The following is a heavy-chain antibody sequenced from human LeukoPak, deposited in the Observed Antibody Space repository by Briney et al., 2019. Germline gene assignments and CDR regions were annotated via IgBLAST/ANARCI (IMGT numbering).Heavy chain of an antibody. V-gene: IGHV1-2*02. CDR1: GYTFTGYY. CDR2: INPNSGGI. J-gene: IGHJ5*02. Sequence: ASVKVSCKASGYTFTGYYMHWVRQAPGQGLEWMGWINPNSGGINYAQKFQGRVTMTRDTSISTAYMELSRLRSDDTAVYYCARDLDYCSGGSCYWNWFDPWGQGTLVTVSS. D-gene: IGHD2-15*01. CDR3: ARDLDYCSGGSCYWNWFDP.